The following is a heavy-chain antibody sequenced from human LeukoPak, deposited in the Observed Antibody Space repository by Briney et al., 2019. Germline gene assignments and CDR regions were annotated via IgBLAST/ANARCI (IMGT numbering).Heavy chain of an antibody. CDR3: ARRAGAYSHPYDY. Sequence: GGSLRLSCAASGFNVGTNYMSWVRQAPGKGLEWVSNICSVCSTYYADSVKGRFTISRDNSKNTLYLQMNSLRAEDTAVYYCARRAGAYSHPYDYWGQGTLVTVSS. V-gene: IGHV3-53*01. J-gene: IGHJ4*02. D-gene: IGHD4/OR15-4a*01. CDR2: ICSVCST. CDR1: GFNVGTNY.